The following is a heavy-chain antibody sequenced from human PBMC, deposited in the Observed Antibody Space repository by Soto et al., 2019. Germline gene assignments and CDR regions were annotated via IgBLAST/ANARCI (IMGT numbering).Heavy chain of an antibody. CDR2: IDTSNII. Sequence: GGSLRLSCAASGFAFRSYRMNWVRQAPGKGLEWVSYIDTSNIIQYADSVKGRFTISRDNAKNSLYLQMNSLRDEDTAVYYCARERDYHYFEYWGLGTLVTVSS. V-gene: IGHV3-48*02. J-gene: IGHJ4*02. CDR3: ARERDYHYFEY. D-gene: IGHD3-10*01. CDR1: GFAFRSYR.